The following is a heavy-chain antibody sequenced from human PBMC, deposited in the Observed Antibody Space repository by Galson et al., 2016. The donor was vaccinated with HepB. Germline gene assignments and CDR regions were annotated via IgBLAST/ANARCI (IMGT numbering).Heavy chain of an antibody. D-gene: IGHD2-15*01. Sequence: SVKVSCKASGYTFKSFGISWVRQAPGQGLEWLGWISAHNGNTNYAQTLQGRVTMTTDAFTTTAYMELRSLRSDDTAVYYCASEGWYLDYWGHGTLVTVSS. V-gene: IGHV1-18*01. CDR3: ASEGWYLDY. CDR2: ISAHNGNT. J-gene: IGHJ4*01. CDR1: GYTFKSFG.